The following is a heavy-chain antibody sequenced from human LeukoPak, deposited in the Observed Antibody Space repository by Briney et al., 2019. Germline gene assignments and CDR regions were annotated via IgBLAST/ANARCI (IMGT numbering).Heavy chain of an antibody. CDR2: ISYDGSNK. CDR3: ARAEFYDILTGYVDY. Sequence: GRSLRLSCAASGFTFSSYAMHWVRQAPGKGLEWVAVISYDGSNKYCADSVKGRFTISRDNSKNTLYLQMNSLRAEDTAVYYCARAEFYDILTGYVDYWGQGTLVTVSS. D-gene: IGHD3-9*01. CDR1: GFTFSSYA. V-gene: IGHV3-30-3*01. J-gene: IGHJ4*02.